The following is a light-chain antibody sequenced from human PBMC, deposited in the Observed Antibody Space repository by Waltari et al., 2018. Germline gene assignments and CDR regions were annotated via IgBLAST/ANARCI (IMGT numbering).Light chain of an antibody. V-gene: IGLV2-14*01. CDR3: TSYSSGRTPFV. CDR1: SGDIGTYKY. J-gene: IGLJ1*01. CDR2: EVR. Sequence: QSALTQPASVSGSPGQSITISCTGSSGDIGTYKYVSWYQQHPGQAPKLLIYEVRNRPSGVSSRFSGTKAGNTASLTISGLQAEYDANYYCTSYSSGRTPFVFGSGTKVTVL.